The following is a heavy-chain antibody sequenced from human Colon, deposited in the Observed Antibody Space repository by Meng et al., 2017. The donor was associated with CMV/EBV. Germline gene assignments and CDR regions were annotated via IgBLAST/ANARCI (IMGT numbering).Heavy chain of an antibody. CDR3: ARGSMSFDY. CDR1: GDSISGSVEY. J-gene: IGHJ4*01. V-gene: IGHV4-39*07. Sequence: GSLRLSCSVSGDSISGSVEYWGWIRQSPGKGLEWLGSISYTGNTYCNPSLKSRVTILVDTSKNQFSLRLTSVTAADTAVYFCARGSMSFDYWGHGALVTVSS. CDR2: ISYTGNT.